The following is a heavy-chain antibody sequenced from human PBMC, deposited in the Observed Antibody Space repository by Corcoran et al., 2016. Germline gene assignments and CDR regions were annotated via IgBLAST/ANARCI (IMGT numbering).Heavy chain of an antibody. J-gene: IGHJ4*02. CDR2: IRSKAYGGTT. D-gene: IGHD5-12*01. CDR1: GFTFGNHA. CDR3: TRDRQGGGDDYGCFDC. Sequence: EVQLVESGGGLVQPGRSLRLSCTASGFTFGNHAMSWLRQAPGKGLEWVGFIRSKAYGGTTDYAASVKGRFIISRDDSKSIAELQMNSLKTEETAVYYWTRDRQGGGDDYGCFDCWGQGTLVTVSS. V-gene: IGHV3-49*03.